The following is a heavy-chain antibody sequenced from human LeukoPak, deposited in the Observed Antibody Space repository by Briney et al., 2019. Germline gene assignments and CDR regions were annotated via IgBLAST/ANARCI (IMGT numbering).Heavy chain of an antibody. J-gene: IGHJ5*02. CDR2: IYDSGST. D-gene: IGHD3-10*01. V-gene: IGHV4-31*03. Sequence: SETLSLTCTVSGGSISSGGYYWSWIRQHPGKGLEWIGYIYDSGSTYYNPSLKSRVTISVDTSKNQFSLKLSSVTAADTAVYYCATESSWFGELLPAWFDPWGQGTLVTVSS. CDR1: GGSISSGGYY. CDR3: ATESSWFGELLPAWFDP.